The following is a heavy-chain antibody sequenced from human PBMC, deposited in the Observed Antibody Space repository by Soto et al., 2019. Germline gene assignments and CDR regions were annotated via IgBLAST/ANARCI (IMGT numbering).Heavy chain of an antibody. D-gene: IGHD3-10*01. J-gene: IGHJ6*02. CDR2: IYYSRST. Sequence: PSETLSLTCTVSGGSITSNYWTWIRQPPGKGLEWIGHIYYSRSTYYNPSLKSRVSMSVDTSKNQISLNLSSVTAADTAVYYCARGGDTMVRGVIIFFYYGMDVWGQGTTVTVSS. CDR3: ARGGDTMVRGVIIFFYYGMDV. V-gene: IGHV4-59*13. CDR1: GGSITSNY.